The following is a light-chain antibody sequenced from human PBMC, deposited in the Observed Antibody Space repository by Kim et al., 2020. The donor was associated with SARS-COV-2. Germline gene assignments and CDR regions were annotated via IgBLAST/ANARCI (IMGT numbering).Light chain of an antibody. Sequence: PGQRATPSCRGSQSVKGHLGWYERNHGQAPRLLMYVVYNRATGIPARFSGSGVGTDFTLTTSSLEPEDFAVYYGQQRSDWPPSLTFGGGTKVDIK. V-gene: IGKV3-11*01. CDR1: QSVKGH. CDR3: QQRSDWPPSLT. J-gene: IGKJ4*02. CDR2: VVY.